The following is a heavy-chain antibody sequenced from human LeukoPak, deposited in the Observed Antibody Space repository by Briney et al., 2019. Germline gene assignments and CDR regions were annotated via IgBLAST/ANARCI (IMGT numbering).Heavy chain of an antibody. Sequence: GRSLRLSCAASGFKFSHFGLHWVRQAPGKGLEWVAVISHDGGNKYYGDSVKGRFTVSRDNSKNTVYLQMNSLRPGDTAVYYCAKVGEKNMVEAFEIWGQGTRVTVSP. CDR1: GFKFSHFG. D-gene: IGHD2/OR15-2a*01. CDR3: AKVGEKNMVEAFEI. CDR2: ISHDGGNK. V-gene: IGHV3-30*18. J-gene: IGHJ3*02.